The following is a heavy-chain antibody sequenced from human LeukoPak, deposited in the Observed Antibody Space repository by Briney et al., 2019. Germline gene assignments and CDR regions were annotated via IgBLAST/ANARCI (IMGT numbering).Heavy chain of an antibody. Sequence: SETLSLTCTVSGDSISGHYWSWIRQPPGKGLEWIGYIHYSGSTNYNPSLKSRVTISVDTSKKQFSLKLSSVTAADTAVYYCAREGVGTALLDYWGQGTLVTVSS. D-gene: IGHD2-21*02. CDR2: IHYSGST. V-gene: IGHV4-59*11. CDR3: AREGVGTALLDY. J-gene: IGHJ4*02. CDR1: GDSISGHY.